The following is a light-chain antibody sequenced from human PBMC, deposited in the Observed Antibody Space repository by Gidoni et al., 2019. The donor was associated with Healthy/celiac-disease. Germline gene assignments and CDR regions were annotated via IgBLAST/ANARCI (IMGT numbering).Light chain of an antibody. CDR1: QSVSSY. CDR2: DAS. V-gene: IGKV3-11*01. Sequence: EIVLTPSPATLSLSPGERATLSSRASQSVSSYLAWYQQKPGQAPRLLIYDASNRATGIPARFSGSGSGTDFTLTISSLEPEDFAVYYCQQRSNWYTFGQGTKLEIK. CDR3: QQRSNWYT. J-gene: IGKJ2*01.